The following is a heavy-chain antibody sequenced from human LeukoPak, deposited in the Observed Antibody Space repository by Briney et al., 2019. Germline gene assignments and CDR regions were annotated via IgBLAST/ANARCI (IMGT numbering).Heavy chain of an antibody. CDR2: ISYDGSNK. CDR1: GFTFSSYG. Sequence: PGRSLRLSCAVSGFTFSSYGMHWVRQAPGKGLEWVAAISYDGSNKYYADSVKGRFTISRDNSKNTLYLQMNSLRAEDTAVYYCAKAGPILRFLEWLLDYWGQGTLVTVSS. D-gene: IGHD3-3*01. V-gene: IGHV3-30*18. J-gene: IGHJ4*02. CDR3: AKAGPILRFLEWLLDY.